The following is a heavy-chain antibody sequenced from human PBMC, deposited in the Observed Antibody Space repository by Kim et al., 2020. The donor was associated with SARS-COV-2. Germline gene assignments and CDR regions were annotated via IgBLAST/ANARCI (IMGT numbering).Heavy chain of an antibody. Sequence: ASVKVSCNASGYSFTSFGITWVRQAPGQGLEWVGWISTYSGDANYAQKLQGRVTMTRDTSTTTAYVELGSLRPDDTAVYYCARGQRSQSAVDFWGQGTL. CDR2: ISTYSGDA. J-gene: IGHJ4*02. D-gene: IGHD6-25*01. CDR3: ARGQRSQSAVDF. V-gene: IGHV1-18*01. CDR1: GYSFTSFG.